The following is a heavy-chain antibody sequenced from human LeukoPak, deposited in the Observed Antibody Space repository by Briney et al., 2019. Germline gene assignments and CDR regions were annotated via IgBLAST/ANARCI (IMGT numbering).Heavy chain of an antibody. CDR3: ARAPPGIGYYFDN. Sequence: SGTLSLTCTVSGGSISNYYWSWIRQPPGKELEWIGDLSYSGRTTYKPSLISRVTISVDTSKNQFSLKLNSVTAADTAVYYCARAPPGIGYYFDNWGQGTLVTLST. CDR2: LSYSGRT. J-gene: IGHJ4*02. CDR1: GGSISNYY. D-gene: IGHD1-14*01. V-gene: IGHV4-59*07.